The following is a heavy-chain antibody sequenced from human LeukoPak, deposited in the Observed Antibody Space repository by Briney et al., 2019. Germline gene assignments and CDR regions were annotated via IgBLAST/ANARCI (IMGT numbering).Heavy chain of an antibody. CDR1: GFTVSSND. Sequence: GGSLRLSCAASGFTVSSNDMSWVRQAPGKGLECISVIYSGGSTDYADSVKGRLTISRDNSKNTLYLQMNSLRAEDTAVYYCARTMLQLAGGNFDYWGQGTLVTVSS. D-gene: IGHD5-24*01. CDR3: ARTMLQLAGGNFDY. J-gene: IGHJ4*02. V-gene: IGHV3-53*01. CDR2: IYSGGST.